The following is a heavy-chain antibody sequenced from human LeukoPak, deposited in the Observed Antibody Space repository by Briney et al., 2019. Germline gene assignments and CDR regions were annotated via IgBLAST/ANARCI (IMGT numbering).Heavy chain of an antibody. J-gene: IGHJ3*02. V-gene: IGHV4-4*07. D-gene: IGHD3-10*01. CDR1: GGSISSYY. CDR3: ARDMSLLWFGELCAFDI. CDR2: IYTSGST. Sequence: SETLSLTCTVSGGSISSYYWSWIRQPAGKGLEWIGRIYTSGSTNYNPSLKSRVTTSVDTSKNQFSLKLSSVTAADTAVYYCARDMSLLWFGELCAFDIWGQGTMVTVSS.